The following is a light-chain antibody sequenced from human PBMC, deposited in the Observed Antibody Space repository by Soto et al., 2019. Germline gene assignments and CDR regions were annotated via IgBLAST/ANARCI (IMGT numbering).Light chain of an antibody. CDR2: VVS. V-gene: IGLV2-14*01. J-gene: IGLJ1*01. CDR1: SSDVGGYKY. CDR3: GSYTSSGTPYV. Sequence: QSALTQPASVSGSPGQSITISCTGTSSDVGGYKYVSWYQHHPDKAPKLIISVVSNRPSGVSNRFSGSKSGNTASLTTSGLQAEDEADYYCGSYTSSGTPYVFGTGTKLTVL.